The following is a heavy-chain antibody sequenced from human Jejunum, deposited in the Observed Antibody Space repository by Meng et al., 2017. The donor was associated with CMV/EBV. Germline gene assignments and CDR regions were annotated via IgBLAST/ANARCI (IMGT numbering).Heavy chain of an antibody. D-gene: IGHD3-16*01. CDR3: ARDYGD. CDR2: TRNKANSYTT. J-gene: IGHJ4*02. CDR1: GFTFSEQY. V-gene: IGHV3-72*01. Sequence: AASGFTFSEQYMDGVRQAPGKGLEWVGRTRNKANSYTTEYAESVKGRFIISRDGSKNSLYLQMNSLKIEDTAVYYCARDYGDWGQGTLVTVSS.